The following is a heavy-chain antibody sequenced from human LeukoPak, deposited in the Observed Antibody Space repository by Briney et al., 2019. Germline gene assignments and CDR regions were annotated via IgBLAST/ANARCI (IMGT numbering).Heavy chain of an antibody. V-gene: IGHV3-23*01. CDR3: AKVADDDFWSGYYYFDY. CDR2: ISGSGGST. J-gene: IGHJ4*02. CDR1: GFTFSSYA. Sequence: GGSLRLSCAASGFTFSSYAMSWVRQAPGKGLEWVSAISGSGGSTYYADSVKGRFTISRDNSKNTLYLQMNSLRAEDTAVYYCAKVADDDFWSGYYYFDYRGQGTLVTVSS. D-gene: IGHD3-3*01.